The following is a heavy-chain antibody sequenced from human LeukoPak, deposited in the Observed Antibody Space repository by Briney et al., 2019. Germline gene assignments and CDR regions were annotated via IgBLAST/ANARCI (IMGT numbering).Heavy chain of an antibody. D-gene: IGHD1-14*01. Sequence: PGGSLRLSCAVSGFNFGVYWMSWVRQAPGKGPQWVANIKQDGSETYYVDSLKGRFTISRDNAKDSLYLQMDSLRVEDTAVYYCAGVLAGFRSWYFDLWGRGTLVTVSS. CDR1: GFNFGVYW. CDR2: IKQDGSET. CDR3: AGVLAGFRSWYFDL. J-gene: IGHJ2*01. V-gene: IGHV3-7*04.